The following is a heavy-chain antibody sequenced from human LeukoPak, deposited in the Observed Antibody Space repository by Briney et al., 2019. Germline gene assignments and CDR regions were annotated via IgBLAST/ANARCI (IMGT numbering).Heavy chain of an antibody. Sequence: PGGSLRLSCAASGFTFSSHSMNWVRQAPGKGLEWILYITRTSSTIYYADSVKGRSTISRDNAKNSLYLQMNSLRAEDTAVYYCARDGDYHYDSSGYYYWGQGTLVTVSS. CDR1: GFTFSSHS. CDR2: ITRTSSTI. V-gene: IGHV3-48*04. J-gene: IGHJ4*02. CDR3: ARDGDYHYDSSGYYY. D-gene: IGHD3-22*01.